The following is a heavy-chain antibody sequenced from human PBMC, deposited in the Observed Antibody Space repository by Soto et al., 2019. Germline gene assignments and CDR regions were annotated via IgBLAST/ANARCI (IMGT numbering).Heavy chain of an antibody. V-gene: IGHV3-11*03. J-gene: IGHJ5*02. CDR2: ISTNSRYT. CDR1: GFTLSDYY. Sequence: GGSLRLSCAASGFTLSDYYMTWIRQAPGKGLEWISYISTNSRYTKYADSVKGRFTISRDDAKNSLYLQMNSLRVEDTAVYYWARVYDILTSAELDPWGQGTLVTVSS. CDR3: ARVYDILTSAELDP. D-gene: IGHD3-9*01.